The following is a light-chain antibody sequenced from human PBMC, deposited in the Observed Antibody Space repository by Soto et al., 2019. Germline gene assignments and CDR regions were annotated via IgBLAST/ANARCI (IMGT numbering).Light chain of an antibody. J-gene: IGKJ1*01. CDR2: GAS. CDR3: QHYNNWPWT. Sequence: EIVLTQSPGTLSLSPGERATLSCGASQSVSNNYLAWYQQKPDQAPRLLISGASTRATSIPARFSGSGSGTEFTLTISSLQSEDFAVYYCQHYNNWPWTFGQGTKVDIK. CDR1: QSVSNN. V-gene: IGKV3-15*01.